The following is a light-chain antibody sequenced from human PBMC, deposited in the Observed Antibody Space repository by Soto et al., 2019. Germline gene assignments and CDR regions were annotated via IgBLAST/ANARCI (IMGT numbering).Light chain of an antibody. CDR3: QQYNNWHHMT. CDR1: QSVSSN. Sequence: EIVMTQSPATLSVSPGERATLSCRASQSVSSNLAWYQQKPGQAPRLLIYGASTSATGIPARFSGSGSGTEFTLTISSLQSEDFAVYYCQQYNNWHHMTCGQGTKVEIK. CDR2: GAS. J-gene: IGKJ1*01. V-gene: IGKV3-15*01.